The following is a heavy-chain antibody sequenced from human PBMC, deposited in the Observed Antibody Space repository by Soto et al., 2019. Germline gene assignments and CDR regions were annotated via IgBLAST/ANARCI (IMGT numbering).Heavy chain of an antibody. D-gene: IGHD6-13*01. Sequence: EVQLLESGGGLVQPGGSLRLSCAAAGFTFSIYAMSWVRQAPGKGLEWVSAISGSGGSTYYADSVKGRFTISRDNSKNTLYLQMNSQRADDTAVYYCAKATRGGAATLIRDYWGQGTLVTVSS. V-gene: IGHV3-23*01. CDR1: GFTFSIYA. CDR3: AKATRGGAATLIRDY. J-gene: IGHJ4*02. CDR2: ISGSGGST.